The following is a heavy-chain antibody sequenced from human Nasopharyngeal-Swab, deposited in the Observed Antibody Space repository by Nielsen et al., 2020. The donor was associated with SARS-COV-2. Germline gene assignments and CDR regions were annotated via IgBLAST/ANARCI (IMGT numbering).Heavy chain of an antibody. Sequence: SETLPLTCAVYGGSFSGYYWSWIRQPPGKGLEWIGEISHSGSTNYNPSLKSRVTISVDTSKNQFSLKLSSVTAADTAVYYCARGGYSGYDSSNWFDPWGQGTTVTVSS. V-gene: IGHV4-34*01. J-gene: IGHJ5*02. CDR3: ARGGYSGYDSSNWFDP. CDR2: ISHSGST. D-gene: IGHD5-12*01. CDR1: GGSFSGYY.